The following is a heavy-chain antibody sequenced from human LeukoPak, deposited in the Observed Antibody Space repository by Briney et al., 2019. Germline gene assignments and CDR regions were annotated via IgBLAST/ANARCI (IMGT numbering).Heavy chain of an antibody. D-gene: IGHD3-10*01. CDR2: TYYRSKWYN. CDR3: AREAGITMVRGVTTVTPYFDY. V-gene: IGHV6-1*01. J-gene: IGHJ4*02. Sequence: SQTLSLTCAISGDSVSSNSAAWNWIRQSPSRGLEWLGRTYYRSKWYNDYAVSVKSRITINPDTSKNQFSLQLNSVTPEDTAVYYCAREAGITMVRGVTTVTPYFDYWGQGTLVTVSS. CDR1: GDSVSSNSAA.